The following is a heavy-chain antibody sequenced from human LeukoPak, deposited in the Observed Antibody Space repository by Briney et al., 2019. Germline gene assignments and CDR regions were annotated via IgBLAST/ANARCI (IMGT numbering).Heavy chain of an antibody. J-gene: IGHJ6*02. Sequence: GGSLRLSCAASGFTFSSYAMSWVRQAPGKGLEWVSAISGSGGSTYYADSVKGRFTISRDNSKNTLNLQMNSLRAEDTAVYYCAMVDTAMVTWDYYYYYGMDVWGQGTTVTVSS. D-gene: IGHD5-18*01. V-gene: IGHV3-23*01. CDR3: AMVDTAMVTWDYYYYYGMDV. CDR1: GFTFSSYA. CDR2: ISGSGGST.